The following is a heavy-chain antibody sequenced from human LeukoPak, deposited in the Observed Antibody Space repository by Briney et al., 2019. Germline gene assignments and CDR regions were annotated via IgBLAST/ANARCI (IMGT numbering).Heavy chain of an antibody. CDR2: IYYGGSGST. CDR1: GGSISSYY. CDR3: ARAGCSGGSCLFDY. D-gene: IGHD2-15*01. Sequence: SETLSLTCTVSGGSISSYYWSWIRQPPGKGLEWIGYIYYGGSGSTNYSPSLKSRVSISVDTSKNHFSLKLSFVTAADTAVYYCARAGCSGGSCLFDYWGQGTLVTVSS. V-gene: IGHV4-59*08. J-gene: IGHJ4*02.